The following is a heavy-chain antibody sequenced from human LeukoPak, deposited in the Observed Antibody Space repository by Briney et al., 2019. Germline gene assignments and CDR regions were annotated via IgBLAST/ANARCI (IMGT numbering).Heavy chain of an antibody. V-gene: IGHV3-23*01. CDR1: GFTFSTYG. Sequence: GGTLRLSCAASGFTFSTYGMGWVRQAPGKGLEWVSSLSGNGGTTFYADPVKGRFTISRDNSKNTVYVQMNSLRAEDTAIYYCVGTARNYYYYMDVWGEGTTVTVSS. CDR2: LSGNGGTT. J-gene: IGHJ6*03. CDR3: VGTARNYYYYMDV. D-gene: IGHD2-21*02.